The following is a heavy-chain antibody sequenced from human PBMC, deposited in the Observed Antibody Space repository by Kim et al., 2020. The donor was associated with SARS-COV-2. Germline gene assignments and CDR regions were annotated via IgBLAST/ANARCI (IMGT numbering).Heavy chain of an antibody. V-gene: IGHV3-7*03. CDR2: IKQDGSEK. CDR3: ARVSSIMITFGGVIATNGFDY. CDR1: GFTFSSYW. D-gene: IGHD3-16*02. J-gene: IGHJ4*02. Sequence: GGSLRLSCAASGFTFSSYWMSWVRQAPGKGLEWVANIKQDGSEKYYVDSVKGRFTISRDNAKNSLYLQMNSLRAEDTAVYYCARVSSIMITFGGVIATNGFDYWGQGTLVTVSS.